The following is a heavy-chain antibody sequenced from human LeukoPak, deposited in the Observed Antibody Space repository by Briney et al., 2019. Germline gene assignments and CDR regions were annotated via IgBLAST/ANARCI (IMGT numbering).Heavy chain of an antibody. CDR2: IKGDESEI. J-gene: IGHJ5*02. CDR1: GFTFSNYA. Sequence: GGSLRLSCAASGFTFSNYAMSWVRQAPGKGLEWVAAIKGDESEIYYVDSVKGRFTISRDNTKNSLYLQMNNLRAEDTAVFYCARDVSWGQGTLVTVSS. CDR3: ARDVS. V-gene: IGHV3-7*04. D-gene: IGHD5/OR15-5a*01.